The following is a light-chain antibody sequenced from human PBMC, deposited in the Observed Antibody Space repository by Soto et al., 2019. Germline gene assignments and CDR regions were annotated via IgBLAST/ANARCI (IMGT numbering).Light chain of an antibody. CDR2: GAS. J-gene: IGKJ3*01. V-gene: IGKV3-20*01. CDR1: QSVSSSY. Sequence: DIVLTQSPGPLSLSPGERATLSCRASQSVSSSYLAWYQQKPGQAPRLLIYGASSRATGIPDRFSGSGSGTDFTLTISRLEPEDFAVYYCQQYGSSPCFGPGTKVDIK. CDR3: QQYGSSPC.